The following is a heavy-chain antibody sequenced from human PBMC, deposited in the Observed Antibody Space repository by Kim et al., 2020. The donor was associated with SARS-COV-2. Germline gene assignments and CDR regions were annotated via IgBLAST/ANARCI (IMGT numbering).Heavy chain of an antibody. CDR2: IYYSGST. Sequence: SETLSLTCTVSGGSISSYYWSWIRQPPGKGLEWIGYIYYSGSTNYNPSLKSRVTISVDTSKNQFSLKLSSVTAADTAVYYCARFAPHGSGWYSTYYYYGMDVWGQGTTVTVSS. V-gene: IGHV4-59*01. CDR3: ARFAPHGSGWYSTYYYYGMDV. D-gene: IGHD6-19*01. J-gene: IGHJ6*02. CDR1: GGSISSYY.